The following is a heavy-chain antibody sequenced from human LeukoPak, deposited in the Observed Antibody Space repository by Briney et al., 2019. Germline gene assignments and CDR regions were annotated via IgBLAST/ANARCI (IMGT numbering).Heavy chain of an antibody. J-gene: IGHJ6*03. CDR3: ARGVNTILRVYYYMDV. Sequence: GASVKVSCKASGYTFTSYDINWVRQATGQGLEWMGWMNPNSGNTGYAQKFQGRDTITRNTSISTAYMELSSLRSEDTAVYYCARGVNTILRVYYYMDVWGKGTTVTVSS. V-gene: IGHV1-8*03. D-gene: IGHD1/OR15-1a*01. CDR1: GYTFTSYD. CDR2: MNPNSGNT.